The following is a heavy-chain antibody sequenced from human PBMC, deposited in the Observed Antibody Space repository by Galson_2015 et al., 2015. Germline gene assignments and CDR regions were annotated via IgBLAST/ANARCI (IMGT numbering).Heavy chain of an antibody. CDR3: AKKAKDIVVVLTARGYMDV. D-gene: IGHD2-15*01. CDR2: ISGRGSST. J-gene: IGHJ6*03. V-gene: IGHV3-23*01. CDR1: GFTFSTYD. Sequence: SLRLSCAASGFTFSTYDMSWVCQAPGKGLEWVSSISGRGSSTYDADSVKGRFSISRDNSKNSMYLQMNNLRAEDTAVYYCAKKAKDIVVVLTARGYMDVWGKGTTVTVSS.